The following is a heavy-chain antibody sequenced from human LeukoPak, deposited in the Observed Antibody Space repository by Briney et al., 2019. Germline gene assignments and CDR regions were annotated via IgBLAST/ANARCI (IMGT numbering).Heavy chain of an antibody. CDR2: IIPIFGTA. CDR1: GGTFSSYA. Sequence: SVKVSCKASGGTFSSYAISWVRQAPGQGLEWMGGIIPIFGTANYAQKFQGRVTITADESTSTAYMELSSLRSEDTAVYYCASSCSSSWLGDWYFDLWGRGTLVTVSS. CDR3: ASSCSSSWLGDWYFDL. V-gene: IGHV1-69*13. D-gene: IGHD6-13*01. J-gene: IGHJ2*01.